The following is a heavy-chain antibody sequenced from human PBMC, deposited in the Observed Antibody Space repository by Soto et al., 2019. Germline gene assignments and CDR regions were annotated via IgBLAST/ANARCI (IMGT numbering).Heavy chain of an antibody. CDR2: IHHSGNA. Sequence: SETQSLPRTVSSGSIDDGGDFCSWIQQHPGTGLEWIGYIHHSGNAYYNPSLKSRVTISVDRSKNQLSLKLSSVTAADTAVYSCARAGGLGAAAVDYWGQGTLVTVSS. D-gene: IGHD6-25*01. CDR3: ARAGGLGAAAVDY. CDR1: SGSIDDGGDF. V-gene: IGHV4-30-2*01. J-gene: IGHJ4*02.